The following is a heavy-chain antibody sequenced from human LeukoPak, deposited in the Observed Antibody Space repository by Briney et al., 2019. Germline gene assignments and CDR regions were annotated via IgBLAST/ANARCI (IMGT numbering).Heavy chain of an antibody. Sequence: SVKVSCKGSGGTLSRYALSWVRQAPGQGLEWMGRIIPIFGIANYAQKFQGRVTITADKSTSTAYMELSSLRSEDTAVYYCASGITRYFGYWGQGTLVTVSS. V-gene: IGHV1-69*04. CDR3: ASGITRYFGY. CDR2: IIPIFGIA. D-gene: IGHD5-24*01. J-gene: IGHJ4*02. CDR1: GGTLSRYA.